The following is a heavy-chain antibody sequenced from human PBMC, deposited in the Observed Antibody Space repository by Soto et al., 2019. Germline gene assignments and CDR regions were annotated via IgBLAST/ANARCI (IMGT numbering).Heavy chain of an antibody. D-gene: IGHD5-18*01. V-gene: IGHV5-51*01. CDR1: GCSFTSNW. CDR2: INPGDSDT. J-gene: IGHJ6*02. Sequence: GEALKISCERSGCSFTSNWIGWVRQMPGKGLEWMAIINPGDSDTRYSPSFQGRVTISVDKSITTAYLQWSSLKASDTAMYYCARLRIQLWPFNYYYCMYVSGQGTTVSGS. CDR3: ARLRIQLWPFNYYYCMYV.